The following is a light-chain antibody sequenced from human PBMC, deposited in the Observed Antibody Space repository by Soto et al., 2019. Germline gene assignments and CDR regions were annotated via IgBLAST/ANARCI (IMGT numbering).Light chain of an antibody. J-gene: IGLJ3*02. CDR1: SSDLGVYNY. CDR3: CSYTGTYNWL. CDR2: DVY. Sequence: QSVLTQPLSVSGSPGQSVTISCTGASSDLGVYNYVSWYQHHPGKAPKLIIYDVYKRPSGVPDRFSASKSDNTASLTISGLQAEDEADYSCCSYTGTYNWLFGGGTKVTVL. V-gene: IGLV2-11*01.